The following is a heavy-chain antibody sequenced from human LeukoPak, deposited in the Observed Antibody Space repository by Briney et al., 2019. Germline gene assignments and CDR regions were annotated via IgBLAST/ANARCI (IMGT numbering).Heavy chain of an antibody. CDR2: IYYSGST. J-gene: IGHJ6*03. CDR3: ARALGERKTYYYYYMDV. CDR1: GGSISSSSYY. Sequence: SETLSLTCTVSGGSISSSSYYWGWIRQPPGKGLEWIGSIYYSGSTYYNPSLKSRVTISVDTSKNQFSLKLSSVTAADTAVYYCARALGERKTYYYYYMDVWGKGTTVTVSS. D-gene: IGHD7-27*01. V-gene: IGHV4-39*07.